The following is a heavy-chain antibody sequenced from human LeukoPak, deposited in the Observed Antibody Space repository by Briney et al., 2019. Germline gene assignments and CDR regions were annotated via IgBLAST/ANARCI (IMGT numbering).Heavy chain of an antibody. D-gene: IGHD6-19*01. CDR3: ARLPAGSTGWPDY. CDR2: IHAVDSDT. CDR1: GYSFTNSW. V-gene: IGHV5-51*01. J-gene: IGHJ4*02. Sequence: GESLKISCKGSGYSFTNSWIAWVRQMPGKGLEWMGIIHAVDSDTRYSPSFQGQVAISADKSIDTAYLQWSSLKASDTAMYYCARLPAGSTGWPDYWGQGALVTVSS.